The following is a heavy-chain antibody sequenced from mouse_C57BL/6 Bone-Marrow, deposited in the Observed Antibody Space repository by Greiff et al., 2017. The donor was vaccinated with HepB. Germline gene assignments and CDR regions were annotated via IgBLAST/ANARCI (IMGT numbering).Heavy chain of an antibody. D-gene: IGHD2-2*01. CDR2: INPSTGGT. J-gene: IGHJ2*01. CDR1: GYSFTGYY. V-gene: IGHV1-43*01. CDR3: AREWLPFDY. Sequence: VQLKESGPELVKPGASVKISCKASGYSFTGYYMHWVKQSSEKSLEWIGEINPSTGGTSYNQKFKGKATLTVDKSSSTAYMQLKSLTSEDSAVYYCAREWLPFDYWGQGTTLTVSS.